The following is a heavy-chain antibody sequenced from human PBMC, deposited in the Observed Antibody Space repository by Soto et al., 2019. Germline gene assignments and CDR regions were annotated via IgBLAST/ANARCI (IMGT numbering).Heavy chain of an antibody. D-gene: IGHD2-8*01. CDR1: GGTFSSYA. CDR3: ARGPLIVRYYYYGMDV. CDR2: IIPIFGPA. V-gene: IGHV1-69*01. J-gene: IGHJ6*02. Sequence: QVQLVQSGAEVKKPGSSVKVSCKASGGTFSSYAISWVRQAPGQGLEWMGGIIPIFGPANYAQKCQGRVTITADESTSTAYMELSSLRSEDTAVYYCARGPLIVRYYYYGMDVWGQGTTVTVSS.